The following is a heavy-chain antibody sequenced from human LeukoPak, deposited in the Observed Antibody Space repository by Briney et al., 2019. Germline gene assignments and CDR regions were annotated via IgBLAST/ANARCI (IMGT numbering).Heavy chain of an antibody. V-gene: IGHV3-66*01. Sequence: GGSLRLSCAASGFTVSRNFMTWVRQAPGKGLEWVSIIYSGGSTYYADSVKGRFTISRDNAKSSLYLQMNSLRAEDTAVYYCASPYCSSTSCSTLHDFWGQGTLVTVSS. J-gene: IGHJ4*02. CDR1: GFTVSRNF. CDR2: IYSGGST. CDR3: ASPYCSSTSCSTLHDF. D-gene: IGHD2-2*01.